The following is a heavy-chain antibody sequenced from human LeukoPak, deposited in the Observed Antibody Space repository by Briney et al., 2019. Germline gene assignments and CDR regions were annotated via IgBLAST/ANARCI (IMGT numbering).Heavy chain of an antibody. CDR1: GFSFRKYP. J-gene: IGHJ6*02. CDR3: AGEKFDI. D-gene: IGHD3-22*01. Sequence: GGPRSFSGAASGFSFRKYPMDGFRKAPAKGLEWVAIISKDGSMRYYADSVKGRFTVSRDNSNNTLSLQMNSLKSEDTAVYYCAGEKFDIWGQGTTVTVSS. V-gene: IGHV3-30*04. CDR2: ISKDGSMR.